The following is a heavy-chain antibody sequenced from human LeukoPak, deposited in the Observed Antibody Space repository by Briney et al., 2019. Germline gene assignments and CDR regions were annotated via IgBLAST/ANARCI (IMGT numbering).Heavy chain of an antibody. CDR3: ARDSYSSGWS. D-gene: IGHD6-19*01. CDR1: GFTFSSYG. J-gene: IGHJ5*02. Sequence: PGGSLRLSXAASGFTFSSYGMHWVRQAPGKGLEWVSSISSSSSYIYYADSVKGRFTISRDNAKNSLYLQMNSLRAEDTAVYYCARDSYSSGWSWGQGTLVTVSS. CDR2: ISSSSSYI. V-gene: IGHV3-21*01.